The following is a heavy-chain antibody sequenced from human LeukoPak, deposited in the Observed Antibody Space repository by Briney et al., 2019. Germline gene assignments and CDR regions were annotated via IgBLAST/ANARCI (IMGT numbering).Heavy chain of an antibody. CDR3: AKDRGAGTAAALFDY. V-gene: IGHV3-9*03. Sequence: GRSLRLSCAASGFTFDDYAMHWVRQAPGKGLEWVSGISWNSGSIGYADSVKGRFTISRDNAKNSLYLQMNSLRAEDMALYYCAKDRGAGTAAALFDYWGQGTLVTVSS. J-gene: IGHJ4*02. CDR2: ISWNSGSI. D-gene: IGHD6-13*01. CDR1: GFTFDDYA.